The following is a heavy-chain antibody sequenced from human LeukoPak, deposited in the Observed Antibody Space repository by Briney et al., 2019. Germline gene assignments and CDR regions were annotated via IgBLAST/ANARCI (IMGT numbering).Heavy chain of an antibody. Sequence: ASVKVSCKASGYSFSSYGIGWVRQAPGQGLEWMAWITGYNENTNYAQMLQGRVTMTTDTSTSTAYMELRSLRSDDTAVYYCAKFWSGYLPDYWGQGTLVTVSS. CDR1: GYSFSSYG. J-gene: IGHJ4*02. D-gene: IGHD3-3*01. CDR3: AKFWSGYLPDY. V-gene: IGHV1-18*01. CDR2: ITGYNENT.